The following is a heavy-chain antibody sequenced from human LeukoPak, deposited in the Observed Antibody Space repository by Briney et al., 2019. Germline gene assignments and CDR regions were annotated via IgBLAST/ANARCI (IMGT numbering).Heavy chain of an antibody. CDR1: GFTVSSNY. CDR3: ARAGSTWALDY. Sequence: GGSLRLSCAASGFTVSSNYMSWVRQAPGKGLEWVSVIYSGDSTYCADSVKGKFTISRDNSKNTLYLQMNSLRAEDTAVYYCARAGSTWALDYWGQGTLVTVSS. D-gene: IGHD6-13*01. J-gene: IGHJ4*02. CDR2: IYSGDST. V-gene: IGHV3-66*01.